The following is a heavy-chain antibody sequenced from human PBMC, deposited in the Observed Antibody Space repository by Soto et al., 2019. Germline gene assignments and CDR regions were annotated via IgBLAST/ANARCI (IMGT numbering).Heavy chain of an antibody. CDR2: IKSKTDGGTT. D-gene: IGHD4-17*01. J-gene: IGHJ6*02. Sequence: PGGSLRLSCAASGFTFSNAWMSWVRQAPGKGLEWVGRIKSKTDGGTTDYAAPVKGRFTISRDDSKNTLYLQMNSPKTEDTAVYYCASCQDGGDYYGMDVWGQGTTVTVSS. CDR1: GFTFSNAW. CDR3: ASCQDGGDYYGMDV. V-gene: IGHV3-15*01.